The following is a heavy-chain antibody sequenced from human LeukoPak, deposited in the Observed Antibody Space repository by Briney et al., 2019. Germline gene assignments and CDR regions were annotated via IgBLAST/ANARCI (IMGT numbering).Heavy chain of an antibody. CDR2: MHHSVNT. CDR3: ARHESYANALHI. Sequence: PSETLSLTCTVSGGSINSFYWSWIRQPPGKGLEWIGSMHHSVNTNYNPSLKSRVSISVDTSNNQFSLRLSSVIAADTAMYYCARHESYANALHIWGQGTMVAVSS. D-gene: IGHD3-16*01. J-gene: IGHJ3*02. V-gene: IGHV4-59*08. CDR1: GGSINSFY.